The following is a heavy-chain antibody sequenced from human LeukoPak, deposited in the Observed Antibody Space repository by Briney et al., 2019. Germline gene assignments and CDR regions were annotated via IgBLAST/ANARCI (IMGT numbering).Heavy chain of an antibody. CDR1: GYAFTAYY. Sequence: GASVKVSCKASGYAFTAYYIHWVRQAPGQGLEWMGWVYPNSGDTNYAQKFQGRVIMTGDTSISTAYMELSRLTSDDTAVYYCTRENNWFDAWGQGTLVTVSS. V-gene: IGHV1-2*02. CDR3: TRENNWFDA. CDR2: VYPNSGDT. J-gene: IGHJ5*02.